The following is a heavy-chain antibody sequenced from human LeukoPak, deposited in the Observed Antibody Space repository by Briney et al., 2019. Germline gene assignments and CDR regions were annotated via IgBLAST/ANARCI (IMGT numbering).Heavy chain of an antibody. CDR1: GFTFSSYA. Sequence: RPGGSLRLSCAASGFTFSSYAMSWVRQAPGKGLEWVSAISGSGGSTYYADSVKGRFTISRDNSKNTLYLQMNSLRAEDTAVYYCAKDSSRGGDRGYWGQGTLVTVSS. CDR3: AKDSSRGGDRGY. CDR2: ISGSGGST. J-gene: IGHJ4*02. D-gene: IGHD2-21*02. V-gene: IGHV3-23*01.